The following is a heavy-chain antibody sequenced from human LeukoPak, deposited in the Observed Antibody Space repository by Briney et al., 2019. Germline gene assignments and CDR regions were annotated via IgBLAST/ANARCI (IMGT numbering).Heavy chain of an antibody. CDR3: ARHSWVPYDFWTVDYYYYMDV. J-gene: IGHJ6*03. Sequence: SETLSLTCTVSGGSISSSSYYWGWIRQPPGKGLELIGSIYYSGSTYYNPSLKSRVTISVDTSKNQFSLKLSSVTAADTAVYYCARHSWVPYDFWTVDYYYYMDVWGKGTTVTVSS. CDR1: GGSISSSSYY. D-gene: IGHD3/OR15-3a*01. V-gene: IGHV4-39*01. CDR2: IYYSGST.